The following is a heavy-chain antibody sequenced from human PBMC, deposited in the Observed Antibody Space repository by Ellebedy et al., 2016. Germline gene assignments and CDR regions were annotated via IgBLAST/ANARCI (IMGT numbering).Heavy chain of an antibody. J-gene: IGHJ3*01. CDR1: GFSFGTYA. D-gene: IGHD3-3*01. CDR2: ISASGFNT. CDR3: AKGQGRFLEWDGPFDL. Sequence: GESLKISXAASGFSFGTYAIGWVSQAPGAGLQWVSTISASGFNTYYTDSVKGRFTISRDNSKNTLYLQMSSLRAEDTAFYYCAKGQGRFLEWDGPFDLWGQGTMVTVSS. V-gene: IGHV3-23*01.